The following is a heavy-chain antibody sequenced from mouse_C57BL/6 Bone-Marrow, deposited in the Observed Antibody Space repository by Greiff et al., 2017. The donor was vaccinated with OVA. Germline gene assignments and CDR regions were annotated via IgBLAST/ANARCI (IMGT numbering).Heavy chain of an antibody. D-gene: IGHD6-1*01. Sequence: VQLKQSGPVLVKPGASVKMSCKASGYTFTDYYMNWVKQSHGKSLEWIGVINPYNGGTSYNQKFKGKATLTVDKSSSTAYMELNSLTAEDSAVYYCARPLSDYWGQGTTLTVSS. CDR1: GYTFTDYY. V-gene: IGHV1-19*01. CDR3: ARPLSDY. CDR2: INPYNGGT. J-gene: IGHJ2*01.